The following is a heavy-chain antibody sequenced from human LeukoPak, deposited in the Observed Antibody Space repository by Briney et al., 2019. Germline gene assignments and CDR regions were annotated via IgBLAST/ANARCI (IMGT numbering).Heavy chain of an antibody. Sequence: PGGSLRLSRAASGFTFSSFWMHWVRQAPGKGLVWVSRIKSDGSDIIYADSVKGRFTISTDNAKNMLYLEMNSLRGEDTAVYYCARKSGHYYGMDVWGKGTTVTVSS. CDR3: ARKSGHYYGMDV. J-gene: IGHJ6*04. CDR2: IKSDGSDI. V-gene: IGHV3-74*01. D-gene: IGHD1-26*01. CDR1: GFTFSSFW.